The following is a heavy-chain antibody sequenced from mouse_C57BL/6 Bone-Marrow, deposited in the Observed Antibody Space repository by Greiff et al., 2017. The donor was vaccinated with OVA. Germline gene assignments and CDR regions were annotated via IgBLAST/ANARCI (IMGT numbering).Heavy chain of an antibody. CDR2: ISDGGSYT. D-gene: IGHD3-2*02. CDR3: ARVTAQATRAWFAY. Sequence: EVQRVESGGGLVKPGGSLKLSCAASGFTFSSYAMSWVRQTPEKRLEWVATISDGGSYTYYPDNVKGRFTISRDNAKNNLYLQMSHLKSEDTAMYYCARVTAQATRAWFAYWGQGTLVTVSA. V-gene: IGHV5-4*01. J-gene: IGHJ3*01. CDR1: GFTFSSYA.